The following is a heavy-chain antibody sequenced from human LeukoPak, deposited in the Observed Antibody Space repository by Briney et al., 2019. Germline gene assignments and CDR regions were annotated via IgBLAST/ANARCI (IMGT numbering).Heavy chain of an antibody. Sequence: SETLSLTCTVSGGSISTGSYYWSWIRQPAGKGLEWIGRIYTSGSTNYNPSLKSRVTISVDTSKNQFSLKLSSVTAADTAVYYCARDHTYYDYVWGKDHTNWFDPWGQGTLVTVSS. V-gene: IGHV4-61*02. D-gene: IGHD3-16*01. CDR1: GGSISTGSYY. CDR3: ARDHTYYDYVWGKDHTNWFDP. J-gene: IGHJ5*02. CDR2: IYTSGST.